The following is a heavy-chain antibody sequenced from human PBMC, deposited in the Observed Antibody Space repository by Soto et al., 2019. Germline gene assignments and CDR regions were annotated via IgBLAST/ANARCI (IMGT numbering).Heavy chain of an antibody. CDR2: IIPIFGTA. CDR3: ASGWEVVTQVPYYYGMDV. J-gene: IGHJ6*02. CDR1: GGTFSSYA. Sequence: SVKVSCKASGGTFSSYAISWVRQAPGQGLEWMGGIIPIFGTANYAQKFQGRVTITADESTSTAYMELSSLRSEDTAVYYCASGWEVVTQVPYYYGMDVWGQGATVTVSS. D-gene: IGHD3-22*01. V-gene: IGHV1-69*13.